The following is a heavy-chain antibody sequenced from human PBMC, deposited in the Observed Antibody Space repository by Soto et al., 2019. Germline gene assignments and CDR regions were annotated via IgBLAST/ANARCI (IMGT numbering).Heavy chain of an antibody. J-gene: IGHJ4*02. CDR2: ISGSGGST. CDR1: GFTFSSYA. V-gene: IGHV3-23*01. D-gene: IGHD3-10*01. CDR3: AKDHRGSGSYEIEVDY. Sequence: EVQLLESGGGLVQPGGSLRLSCAASGFTFSSYAMSWVRQAPGKGLEWVSAISGSGGSTYYADSVKGRFTISRDNSKNTLYLQMNSLRAEDTAVYYCAKDHRGSGSYEIEVDYWGQGTLVTVSS.